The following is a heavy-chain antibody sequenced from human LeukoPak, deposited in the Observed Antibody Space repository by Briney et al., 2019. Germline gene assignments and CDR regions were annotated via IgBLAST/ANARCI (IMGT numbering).Heavy chain of an antibody. J-gene: IGHJ5*02. CDR3: ARDLVLSWFDL. CDR2: INHSGST. Sequence: SETLSLTCAVYGGSFSGYYWSWIRQPPGKGLEWIGEINHSGSTNYNPSLKSRVTISVDTSKNQFSLKLSSVTAADTAVYYCARDLVLSWFDLWGQGTLVTVSS. CDR1: GGSFSGYY. V-gene: IGHV4-34*01. D-gene: IGHD3-16*02.